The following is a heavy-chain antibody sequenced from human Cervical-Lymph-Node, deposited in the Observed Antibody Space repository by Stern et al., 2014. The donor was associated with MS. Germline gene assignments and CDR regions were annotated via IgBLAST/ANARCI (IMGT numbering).Heavy chain of an antibody. J-gene: IGHJ4*02. CDR3: ARVTSGGWYSDY. D-gene: IGHD6-19*01. V-gene: IGHV3-21*01. Sequence: EVQLVESGGGLVKPGGSLRLSCTASGFTFSSYNMNWVRQAPGKGLEWVSSINYNSAYIYYADSMKGRFTISRDNAKNSLYLQMNSLRAEDTAVYYCARVTSGGWYSDYWGQGTLVTVSS. CDR2: INYNSAYI. CDR1: GFTFSSYN.